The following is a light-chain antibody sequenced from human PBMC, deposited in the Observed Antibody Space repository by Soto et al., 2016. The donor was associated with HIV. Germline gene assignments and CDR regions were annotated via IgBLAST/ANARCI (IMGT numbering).Light chain of an antibody. V-gene: IGLV3-1*01. CDR2: QDT. Sequence: SYELTQPPSVSVSPGQTASITCSGDKLGDRYACWYQQKPGQSPVLVIYQDTKRPSGIPERFSGSNSGNTATLTICGTQAMDEADYYCQAWDISTVVFGGGTKLTVL. CDR1: KLGDRY. J-gene: IGLJ2*01. CDR3: QAWDISTVV.